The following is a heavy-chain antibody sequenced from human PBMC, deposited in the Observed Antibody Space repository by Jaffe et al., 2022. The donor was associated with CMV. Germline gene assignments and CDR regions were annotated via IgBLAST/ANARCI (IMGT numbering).Heavy chain of an antibody. CDR1: GGSFSGYY. Sequence: QVQLQQWGAGLLKPSETLSLTCAVYGGSFSGYYWSWIRQPPGKGLEWIGEINHSGSTNYNPSLKSRVTISVDTSKNQFSLKLSSVTAADTAVYYCARALYGDFNNWFDPWGQGTLVTVSS. V-gene: IGHV4-34*01. J-gene: IGHJ5*02. CDR2: INHSGST. D-gene: IGHD4-17*01. CDR3: ARALYGDFNNWFDP.